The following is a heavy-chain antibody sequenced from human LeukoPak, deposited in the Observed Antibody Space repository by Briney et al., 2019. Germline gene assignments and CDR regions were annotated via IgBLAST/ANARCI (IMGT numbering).Heavy chain of an antibody. V-gene: IGHV3-30*18. D-gene: IGHD1-1*01. CDR3: AKEKAIATINYGLDV. CDR1: GFIFDTFG. J-gene: IGHJ6*04. CDR2: IAYDGSNK. Sequence: GRSLSLSCAASGFIFDTFGMLWVRQAPGKGLEWVEAIAYDGSNKVYADSVKGRFTISRDNSKNTLYLQTNSLRGEDTAVYYCAKEKAIATINYGLDVWGKGTTVTVSS.